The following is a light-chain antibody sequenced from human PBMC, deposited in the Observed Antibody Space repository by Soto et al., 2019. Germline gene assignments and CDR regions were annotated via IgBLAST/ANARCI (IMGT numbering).Light chain of an antibody. J-gene: IGKJ5*01. V-gene: IGKV1D-13*01. Sequence: AIQLTESPSSLSASVGDRVTITCRASQGISSAVAWYKQKPGKPPKLMMYDASSLGSGVPPRFSGSGSGTDFTLSISSLQPEDFETYYCQQFNNYPLTFGQGTRLEIK. CDR3: QQFNNYPLT. CDR1: QGISSA. CDR2: DAS.